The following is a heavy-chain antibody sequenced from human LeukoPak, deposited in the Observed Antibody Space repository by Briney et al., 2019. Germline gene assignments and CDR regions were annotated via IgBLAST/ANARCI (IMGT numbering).Heavy chain of an antibody. Sequence: GGSLRLSCAASGFTFSTYWMSWVRQAPGKGLEWVANIKQDGSEKYYVDSVKGRFTISRDNAKNPLYLQMNSQRAEDTAMYYCARDSAGNDYWGQGTLVTVSS. CDR1: GFTFSTYW. CDR2: IKQDGSEK. CDR3: ARDSAGNDY. D-gene: IGHD6-13*01. J-gene: IGHJ4*02. V-gene: IGHV3-7*01.